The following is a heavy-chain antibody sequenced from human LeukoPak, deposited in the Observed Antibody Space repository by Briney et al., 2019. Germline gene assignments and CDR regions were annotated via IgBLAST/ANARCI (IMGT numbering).Heavy chain of an antibody. Sequence: PSETLSLTCTVSGASIGLYYWSWIRQPAGKGLEWIRRIYTSGTSNYSPSLKSRVTMSLDLSKNQLSLKLNSVTAADTAVYYCARDRAVPHYYYGMDVWGQGTTVTVSS. J-gene: IGHJ6*02. CDR1: GASIGLYY. CDR2: IYTSGTS. V-gene: IGHV4-4*07. CDR3: ARDRAVPHYYYGMDV. D-gene: IGHD6-19*01.